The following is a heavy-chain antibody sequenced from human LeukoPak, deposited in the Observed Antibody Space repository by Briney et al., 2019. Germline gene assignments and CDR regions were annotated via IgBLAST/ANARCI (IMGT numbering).Heavy chain of an antibody. CDR3: ARLRLRRDQIDY. Sequence: SETLSLTCTVSGGSISDNSHYWGWIRQPPGKGLDWIGSIYYSGSTYYKPALKSRVAISVDTSKNQFSLRLTSVTAADTAVYWCARLRLRRDQIDYWGQGTLVTVSS. CDR2: IYYSGST. CDR1: GGSISDNSHY. V-gene: IGHV4-39*01. D-gene: IGHD4-17*01. J-gene: IGHJ4*02.